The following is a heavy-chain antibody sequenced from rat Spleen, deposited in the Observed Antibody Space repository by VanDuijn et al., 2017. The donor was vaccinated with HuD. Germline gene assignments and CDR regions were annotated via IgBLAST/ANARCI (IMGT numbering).Heavy chain of an antibody. V-gene: IGHV5-58*01. Sequence: EVQLVESGGGLVQPGGSLKLSCVASGFTFSSYWMFWIRQAPGEGLEWLSSISPDGGSTYYPDSVKGRFTISRDNAKSTLYLQMNSLRSEDTATYYCARHGYTTDYLNWFAYWGQGTLVTVSS. CDR1: GFTFSSYW. J-gene: IGHJ3*01. CDR3: ARHGYTTDYLNWFAY. D-gene: IGHD1-6*01. CDR2: ISPDGGST.